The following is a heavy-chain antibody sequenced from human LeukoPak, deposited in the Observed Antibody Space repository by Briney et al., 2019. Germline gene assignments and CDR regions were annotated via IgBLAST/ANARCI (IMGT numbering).Heavy chain of an antibody. J-gene: IGHJ4*02. D-gene: IGHD1-26*01. CDR2: ISSSSSYI. CDR1: GFTFSSYS. CDR3: ARDIGGSYTAIDY. Sequence: KPGGSLRLSCAASGFTFSSYSMNWVRQAPGKGLEWASSISSSSSYIYYADSVKGRFTISRDNAKNSLYLQMNSLRAEDTAVYYCARDIGGSYTAIDYWGQGTLVTVSS. V-gene: IGHV3-21*01.